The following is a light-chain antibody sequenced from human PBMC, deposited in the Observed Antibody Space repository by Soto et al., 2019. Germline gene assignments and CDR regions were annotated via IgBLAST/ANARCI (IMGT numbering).Light chain of an antibody. CDR1: QSIGNW. Sequence: DLQMTRSPSTLSASVGDRVTITCRASQSIGNWLAWYQQKPGKAPKLLIYKASSLQSGVPSRFSGSGSGTEFTLTINSLQPDDFASYYCQQYNSYSGTFGQGTKV. J-gene: IGKJ1*01. V-gene: IGKV1-5*03. CDR3: QQYNSYSGT. CDR2: KAS.